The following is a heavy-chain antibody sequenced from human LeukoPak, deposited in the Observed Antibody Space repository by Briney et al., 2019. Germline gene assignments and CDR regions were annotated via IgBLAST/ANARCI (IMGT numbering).Heavy chain of an antibody. CDR1: GFTFSSYS. CDR3: ARELDGSGSYYLDY. CDR2: ISSSSSYI. Sequence: GGSLRLSCAASGFTFSSYSMNWVRQAPGKGLEWVSSISSSSSYIYYADSVKGRFTISRDNAKNSLYLQMNSLRAEDTAVYYCARELDGSGSYYLDYWGQGTLVTVSS. V-gene: IGHV3-21*01. D-gene: IGHD3-10*01. J-gene: IGHJ4*02.